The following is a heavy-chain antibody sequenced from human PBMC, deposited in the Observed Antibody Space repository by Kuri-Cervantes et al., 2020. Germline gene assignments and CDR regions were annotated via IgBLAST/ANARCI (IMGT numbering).Heavy chain of an antibody. CDR3: ASGEPAAFDI. D-gene: IGHD1-14*01. V-gene: IGHV3-48*04. CDR1: GFTFSSYS. J-gene: IGHJ3*02. Sequence: GGSLRLSCAASGFTFSSYSMNWVRQAPGKGLEWVSYISSSGSTIYYADSVKGRFTISRDNAKNSLYLQMNSLRAEDTAVYYCASGEPAAFDIWGQGTMVTVSS. CDR2: ISSSGSTI.